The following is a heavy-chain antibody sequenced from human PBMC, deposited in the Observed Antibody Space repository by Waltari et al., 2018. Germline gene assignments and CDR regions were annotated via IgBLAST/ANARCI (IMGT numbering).Heavy chain of an antibody. Sequence: QLQLQESGPGLVKPSATLSLTCTVSGGSISSSSYYWGWISQPPGKGLEWIGSIYYSGSTYDNQSLKSRVTISVDTSKNQFSLKLSSVTAAETAVYYCARLHYYYYMDVWGKGTTVTVSS. CDR2: IYYSGST. CDR1: GGSISSSSYY. CDR3: ARLHYYYYMDV. J-gene: IGHJ6*03. V-gene: IGHV4-39*01.